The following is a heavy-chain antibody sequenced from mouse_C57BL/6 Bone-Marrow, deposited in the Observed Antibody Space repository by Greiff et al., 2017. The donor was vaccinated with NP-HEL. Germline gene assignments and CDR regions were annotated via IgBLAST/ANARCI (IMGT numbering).Heavy chain of an antibody. CDR3: AREHLITTVVANYAMDY. V-gene: IGHV5-17*01. CDR2: ISSGSSTI. J-gene: IGHJ4*01. Sequence: EVKLVESGGGLVKPGGSLKLSCAASGFTFSDYGMHWVRQAPEKGLEWVAYISSGSSTIYYADTVKGRFTISRDNAKNTLFLQMTSLRSEDTAMYYCAREHLITTVVANYAMDYWGQGTSVTVSS. D-gene: IGHD1-1*01. CDR1: GFTFSDYG.